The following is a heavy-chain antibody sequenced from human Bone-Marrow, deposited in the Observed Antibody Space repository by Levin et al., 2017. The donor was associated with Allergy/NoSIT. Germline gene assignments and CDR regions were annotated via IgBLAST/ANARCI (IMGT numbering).Heavy chain of an antibody. CDR3: ARVPNTDGGYGFDY. V-gene: IGHV4-59*11. CDR1: GGSISPHY. CDR2: IYYAGIT. Sequence: KPSETLSLTCTVSGGSISPHYWSWIRQPPQKGLEWIGHIYYAGITKYNPSLKSRVTISVDTSKNQVSLRLTSVTAAETAVDYWARVPNTDGGYGFDYWGQGTLVTVSS. J-gene: IGHJ4*02. D-gene: IGHD1-26*01.